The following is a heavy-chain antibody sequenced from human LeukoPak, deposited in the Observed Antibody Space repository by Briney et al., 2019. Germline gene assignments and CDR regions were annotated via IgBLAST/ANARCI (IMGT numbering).Heavy chain of an antibody. D-gene: IGHD3-3*01. J-gene: IGHJ4*02. Sequence: ASVKVSCKASGGTFCSYAISWVRQAPGQGLEWMGGIIPIFGTANYAQKFQGRVTITADESTSTAYMELSSLRSEDTAVYYCARSDPTQYYDFWSGYHFDYWGQGTLVTVSS. CDR2: IIPIFGTA. V-gene: IGHV1-69*01. CDR3: ARSDPTQYYDFWSGYHFDY. CDR1: GGTFCSYA.